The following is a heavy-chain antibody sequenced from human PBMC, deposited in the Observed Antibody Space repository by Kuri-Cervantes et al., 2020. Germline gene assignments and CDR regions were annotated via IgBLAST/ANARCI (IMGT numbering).Heavy chain of an antibody. Sequence: GESLKISCAASGFTFSSYAMSWVRQAPGKGLVWVSRSNSDGSRTSFADSVKGRFTISRDSAKNTLYLQMNSLRAEDTAVYYCARSDWFDPRGQGTLVTVSS. J-gene: IGHJ5*02. CDR1: GFTFSSYA. V-gene: IGHV3-74*01. CDR3: ARSDWFDP. CDR2: SNSDGSRT.